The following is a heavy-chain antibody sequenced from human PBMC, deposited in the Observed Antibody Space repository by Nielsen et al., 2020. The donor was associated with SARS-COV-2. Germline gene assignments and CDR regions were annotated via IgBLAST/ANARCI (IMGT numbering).Heavy chain of an antibody. V-gene: IGHV4-34*01. CDR3: ARHESVRGIVVVPAAIYWFDP. CDR2: INHSGST. J-gene: IGHJ5*02. Sequence: SETLSLTCAVYGGSFSGYYWSWIRQPPGKGLEWIGEINHSGSTNYNPSLKSRVTISVDTSKNQFSLKLSSVTAADTAVYYCARHESVRGIVVVPAAIYWFDPWGQGTLVTVSS. CDR1: GGSFSGYY. D-gene: IGHD2-2*01.